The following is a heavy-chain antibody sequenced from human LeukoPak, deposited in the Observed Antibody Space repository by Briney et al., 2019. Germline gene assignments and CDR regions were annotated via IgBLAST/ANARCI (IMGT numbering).Heavy chain of an antibody. V-gene: IGHV3-23*01. CDR2: LSFSGLTT. J-gene: IGHJ4*02. CDR1: GFTFINYA. D-gene: IGHD6-19*01. CDR3: TRPASGWYAGGFDY. Sequence: GGSLGLSCAASGFTFINYAMNWVRQAPGKGREWVSALSFSGLTTYYADSVRGRFTISRDNSKSTLYLQMNSLRAEDTALYYCTRPASGWYAGGFDYWGQGILVTVSS.